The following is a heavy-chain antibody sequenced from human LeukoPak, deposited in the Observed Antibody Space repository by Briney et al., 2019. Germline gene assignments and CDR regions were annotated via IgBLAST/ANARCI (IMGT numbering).Heavy chain of an antibody. CDR1: GGAIDTYA. Sequence: SVKVSCKASGGAIDTYAVNWVRQAPGQGLEWMGRIIPILDITDYAQNFQGRVTITADSSTRTAYMELSSLRSDDTAVYFCARDKLDGVLANWGPGTLVTVSS. D-gene: IGHD2-8*01. CDR3: ARDKLDGVLAN. CDR2: IIPILDIT. V-gene: IGHV1-69*04. J-gene: IGHJ4*02.